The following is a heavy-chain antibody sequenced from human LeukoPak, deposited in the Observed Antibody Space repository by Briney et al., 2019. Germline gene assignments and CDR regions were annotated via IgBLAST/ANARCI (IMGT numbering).Heavy chain of an antibody. Sequence: SETLSLTCTVSGGSISTFYWSWIRQPPGNGLEWIGYIYYTGSTNYNPSLKSRVTISVDTSKNQFSLKLSSVTAADTAVYYCARVDVVPAASESYYGMDVWGQGTTVTVSS. CDR2: IYYTGST. CDR3: ARVDVVPAASESYYGMDV. J-gene: IGHJ6*02. V-gene: IGHV4-59*08. CDR1: GGSISTFY. D-gene: IGHD2-2*01.